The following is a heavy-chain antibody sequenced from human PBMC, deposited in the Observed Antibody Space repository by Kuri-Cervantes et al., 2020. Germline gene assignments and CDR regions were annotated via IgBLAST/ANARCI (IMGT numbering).Heavy chain of an antibody. D-gene: IGHD6-19*01. CDR2: INPSGGST. CDR1: GYTFTSYY. J-gene: IGHJ4*02. V-gene: IGHV1-46*01. Sequence: ASVKVSCKASGYTFTSYYMHWVRQAPGQGLEWMGIINPSGGSTSYAQKFQGRVTMTRDTSTSTVYMELSSLRSEDTAVYYCARDSGGWYPRYYFDCWGQGTLVTVSS. CDR3: ARDSGGWYPRYYFDC.